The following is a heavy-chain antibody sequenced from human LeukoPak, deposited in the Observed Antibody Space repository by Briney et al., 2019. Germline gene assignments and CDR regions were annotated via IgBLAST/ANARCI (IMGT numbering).Heavy chain of an antibody. CDR3: ARSLYYYGSGGPLDY. J-gene: IGHJ4*02. Sequence: SETLSLTCTVSGGSISSYYWSWIRQPPGKGLEWIGYIYYSGSTNYNPSLKSRVTTSVDTPKNQFSLKLSSVTAADTAVYYCARSLYYYGSGGPLDYWGQGTLVTVSS. V-gene: IGHV4-59*01. CDR2: IYYSGST. CDR1: GGSISSYY. D-gene: IGHD3-10*01.